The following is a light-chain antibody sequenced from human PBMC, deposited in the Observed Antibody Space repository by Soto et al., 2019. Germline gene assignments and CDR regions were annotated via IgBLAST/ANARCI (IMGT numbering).Light chain of an antibody. J-gene: IGKJ5*01. CDR1: QSISTY. CDR2: DAS. CDR3: QQSYMDPIT. Sequence: DIQMTQSPSSLSASVGNRVTITCRASQSISTYLNWYQKKPGKAPNLLIYDASRLQSGVPSRFSGSGGGTDFTLSISSVQPEDFAAYFCQQSYMDPITFCQGRRLEIK. V-gene: IGKV1-39*01.